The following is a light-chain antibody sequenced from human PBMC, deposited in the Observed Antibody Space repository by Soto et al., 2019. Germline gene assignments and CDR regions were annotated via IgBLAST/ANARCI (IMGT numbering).Light chain of an antibody. V-gene: IGKV1-39*01. J-gene: IGKJ5*01. CDR2: TAS. CDR1: QSINSY. CDR3: QQNYISPLT. Sequence: DIQMTQSPSSLSASLGDRVTITCRASQSINSYLNWYQQKPGKAPKLLIYTASSLQSGVPSRFSGSGSGTDFTLTISSLQPEDFATYYCQQNYISPLTFGQGTQLEIK.